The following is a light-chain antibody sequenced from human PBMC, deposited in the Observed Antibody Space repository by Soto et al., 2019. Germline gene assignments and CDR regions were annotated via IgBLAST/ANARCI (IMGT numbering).Light chain of an antibody. CDR2: KTS. CDR1: QSISSW. Sequence: DIQMTQSPSTLSASVGDRVTISCRASQSISSWLAWYQQKPGKAPTLLIYKTSSLKSGVPSRFSGSGSGTEVTVTIRSLQSDDSATYYCQQYNSYPYTFGQGTKLEIK. V-gene: IGKV1-5*03. J-gene: IGKJ2*01. CDR3: QQYNSYPYT.